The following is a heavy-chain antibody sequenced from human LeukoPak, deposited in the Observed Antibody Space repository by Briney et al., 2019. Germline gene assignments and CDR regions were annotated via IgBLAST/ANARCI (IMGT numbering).Heavy chain of an antibody. J-gene: IGHJ4*02. CDR3: ARSDSGSYSSFDY. Sequence: GGSLRLSCAASGFTFSSYAMHWVRQAPGKGLEWVAVISYDVSNKYYADSVKGRFTISRDNSKNTLYLQMNSLRAEDTAVYYCARSDSGSYSSFDYWGQGTLVTVSS. D-gene: IGHD1-26*01. V-gene: IGHV3-30*01. CDR1: GFTFSSYA. CDR2: ISYDVSNK.